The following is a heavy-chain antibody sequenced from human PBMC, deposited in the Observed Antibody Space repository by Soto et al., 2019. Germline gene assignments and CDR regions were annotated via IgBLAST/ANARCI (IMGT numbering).Heavy chain of an antibody. CDR3: ARHWGPLVRTPGIEPVYGMDV. D-gene: IGHD6-6*01. J-gene: IGHJ6*02. V-gene: IGHV4-39*01. CDR2: IYYSGST. Sequence: SETLSLTCTVSGGSISSSSYYWGWIRQPPGKGLEWIGSIYYSGSTYYNPSLKSRVTISVDTSKNQFSLKLGSVTAADTAVYYCARHWGPLVRTPGIEPVYGMDVWGQGTTVTVSS. CDR1: GGSISSSSYY.